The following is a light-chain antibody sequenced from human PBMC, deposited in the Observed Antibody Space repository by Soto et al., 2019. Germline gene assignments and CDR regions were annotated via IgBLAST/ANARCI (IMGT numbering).Light chain of an antibody. CDR1: QSVSSTY. Sequence: EIVLTQSPGTLSLFPGERATFSCRASQSVSSTYLAWYQQKPGQAPRLLIYGASGRATGIPDRFSGSGSGTDFTLTISRLEPEDSAVYYCQQYGSSPRTFGQGTKVEI. V-gene: IGKV3-20*01. CDR3: QQYGSSPRT. CDR2: GAS. J-gene: IGKJ1*01.